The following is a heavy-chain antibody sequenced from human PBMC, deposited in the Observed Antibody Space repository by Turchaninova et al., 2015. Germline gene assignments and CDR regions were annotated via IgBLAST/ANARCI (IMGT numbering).Heavy chain of an antibody. CDR2: IDWDDEK. J-gene: IGHJ6*03. CDR3: ARMPSYYYYMDV. V-gene: IGHV2-70*04. CDR1: GFSLSTGMR. Sequence: QVTLKESGPALVKPTQTLTLTCTFSGFSLSTGMRVSWIRQPPGKALEWLARIDWDDEKIYSTSLKTRLPISKYTSKNQVVLTMTNMDPVDTATYYCARMPSYYYYMDVWGKGTTVTVSS.